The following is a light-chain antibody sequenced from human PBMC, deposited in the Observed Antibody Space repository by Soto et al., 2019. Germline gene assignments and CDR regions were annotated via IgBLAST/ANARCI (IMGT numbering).Light chain of an antibody. V-gene: IGKV2-30*01. CDR3: MQGTHWPHT. CDR1: QSLLSSDGNPF. CDR2: KVS. Sequence: DVVMTQSPLSLPVTPGQPASISCRSSQSLLSSDGNPFLSWSQQRLGQSPRRLIYKVSNRDSGVPDRFSGSGSGTDFTLKISGVEAEDVGLYYCMQGTHWPHTFGQGTKVDI. J-gene: IGKJ1*01.